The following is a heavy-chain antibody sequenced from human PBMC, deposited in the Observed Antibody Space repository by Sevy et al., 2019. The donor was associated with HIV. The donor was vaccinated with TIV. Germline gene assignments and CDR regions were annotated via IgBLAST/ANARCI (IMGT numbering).Heavy chain of an antibody. Sequence: ASVKVSCKASGYTFTSYGISWVRQAPGQGLEWMGWISAYNGNTNYAQKLQGRVTMTTDTPTGKAYMELRSLRSNDTAVYYCAGDYYDSSGYDYWGQGTLVTVSS. D-gene: IGHD3-22*01. V-gene: IGHV1-18*01. CDR2: ISAYNGNT. J-gene: IGHJ4*02. CDR1: GYTFTSYG. CDR3: AGDYYDSSGYDY.